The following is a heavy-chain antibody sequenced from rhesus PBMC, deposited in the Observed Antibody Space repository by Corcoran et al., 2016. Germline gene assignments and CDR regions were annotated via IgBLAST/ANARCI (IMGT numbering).Heavy chain of an antibody. CDR3: ARDPYNGSWEYYFDY. J-gene: IGHJ4*01. CDR2: IAYSVTP. Sequence: QVQLQESGPGLVKPSETLSLTCAVSGGSIRSGYYYCSWIRTPRGKGLEWIGYIAYSVTPTPHPSLKSRVNISRDTSKNQFSLKLSSVTAADTAVYYCARDPYNGSWEYYFDYWGQGVLVTVSS. D-gene: IGHD6-25*01. CDR1: GGSIRSGYYY. V-gene: IGHV4-122*02.